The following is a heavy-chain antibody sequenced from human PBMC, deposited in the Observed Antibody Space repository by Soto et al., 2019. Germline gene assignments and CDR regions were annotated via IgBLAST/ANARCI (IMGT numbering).Heavy chain of an antibody. CDR1: GGSFSGYY. CDR3: ARVKITGLYDY. Sequence: QVQLQQWGAGLLKPSATLSLTCAVYGGSFSGYYLPWIRQPPGTGLEWIGEINHSGSTKYNPSLKSSVTISVDTTKDQFSLTLTSVAAADSAVYYCARVKITGLYDYWGEGTLVTVSS. J-gene: IGHJ4*02. CDR2: INHSGST. V-gene: IGHV4-34*01. D-gene: IGHD2-8*02.